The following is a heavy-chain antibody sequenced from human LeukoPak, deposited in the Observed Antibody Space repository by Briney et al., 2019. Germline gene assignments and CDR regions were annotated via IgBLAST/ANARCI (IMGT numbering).Heavy chain of an antibody. Sequence: QPGGSLRLSCAASGFTFSSYAMSWVRQAPGKGLEWVSAISGSGGSTYYADSVKGRFTISGDNSKNTLYLQMNSLRAEDTAVYYCAKVGATPRLRGRAEYFQHWGQGTLVTVSS. V-gene: IGHV3-23*01. CDR1: GFTFSSYA. D-gene: IGHD1-26*01. CDR3: AKVGATPRLRGRAEYFQH. J-gene: IGHJ1*01. CDR2: ISGSGGST.